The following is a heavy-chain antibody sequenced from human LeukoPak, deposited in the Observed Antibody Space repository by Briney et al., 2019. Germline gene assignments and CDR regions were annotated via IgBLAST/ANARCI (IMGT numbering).Heavy chain of an antibody. V-gene: IGHV4-61*08. Sequence: PSETLSLTCTVSGGSISSGAYYWSWIRQPPGKGLEWIGYIYYSGSTNYNPSLKSRVTISVDTSKNQFSLKLSSVTAADTAVYYCARDLNWNDRKGWFDPWGQGTLVTVSS. D-gene: IGHD1-1*01. CDR2: IYYSGST. CDR1: GGSISSGAYY. J-gene: IGHJ5*02. CDR3: ARDLNWNDRKGWFDP.